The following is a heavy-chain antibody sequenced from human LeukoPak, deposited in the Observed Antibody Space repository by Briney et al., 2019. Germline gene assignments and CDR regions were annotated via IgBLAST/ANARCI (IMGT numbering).Heavy chain of an antibody. CDR2: ISAYNGNT. D-gene: IGHD6-13*01. Sequence: GASVKVSCKASGYTFTSYGISWVRQAPGQGLEWMGWISAYNGNTNYAQKLQGRVTMTTDTSTSTAYMELSRLRSDDTAVYYCARVEMGIAAAGTKYFDYWGQGTLVTVSS. CDR3: ARVEMGIAAAGTKYFDY. V-gene: IGHV1-18*01. CDR1: GYTFTSYG. J-gene: IGHJ4*02.